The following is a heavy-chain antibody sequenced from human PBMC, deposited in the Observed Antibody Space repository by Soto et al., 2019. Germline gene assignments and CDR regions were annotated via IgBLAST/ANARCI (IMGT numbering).Heavy chain of an antibody. CDR2: IIPIFGTA. J-gene: IGHJ4*02. Sequence: SVNGSCKASAGTFSSYAISWVRQAPGQGLEWMGGIIPIFGTANYAQKFQGRVTITADESTSTAYMELSSLRSEDTAVYYCASDYCTNGVCYRYFDYWGQGTLVTVSS. D-gene: IGHD2-8*01. CDR3: ASDYCTNGVCYRYFDY. V-gene: IGHV1-69*13. CDR1: AGTFSSYA.